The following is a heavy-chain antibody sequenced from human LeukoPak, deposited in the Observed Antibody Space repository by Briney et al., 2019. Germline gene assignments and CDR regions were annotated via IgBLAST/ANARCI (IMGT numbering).Heavy chain of an antibody. D-gene: IGHD1-26*01. Sequence: GGSLRLSCAASGFTFSSYAMSWVRQAPGKGLEWVSAISGSGGSTYYADFVKGRFTISRDNSKNTLYLQLNSLRAEDTAVYYCARASGSFDYWGQGTLVSVSS. CDR3: ARASGSFDY. V-gene: IGHV3-23*01. CDR2: ISGSGGST. J-gene: IGHJ4*02. CDR1: GFTFSSYA.